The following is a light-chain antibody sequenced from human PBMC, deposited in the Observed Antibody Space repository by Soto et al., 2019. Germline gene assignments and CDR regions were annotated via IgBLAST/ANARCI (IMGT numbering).Light chain of an antibody. CDR2: EVT. V-gene: IGLV2-14*01. CDR1: SSDVGGYNY. Sequence: SVLTQPASVSGSPGQSITISCTGTSSDVGGYNYVSWFQQHPDKAPKLVIYEVTHRPSGFSDRFSGSKSGNTAFLTISGLQTEDEADYYCSSYANTNTYVFGTGTKVTVL. CDR3: SSYANTNTYV. J-gene: IGLJ1*01.